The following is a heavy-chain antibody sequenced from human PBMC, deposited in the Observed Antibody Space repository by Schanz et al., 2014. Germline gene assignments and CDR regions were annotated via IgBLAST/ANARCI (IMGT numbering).Heavy chain of an antibody. CDR3: ARTDQQMQRPDY. CDR1: GFAFTSNA. D-gene: IGHD2-2*01. V-gene: IGHV3-23*04. CDR2: ISGSGAHT. J-gene: IGHJ4*02. Sequence: EVQLVESGGGLIQPGGSLRLSCEASGFAFTSNAMTWVRQAPGKGLEWVSTISGSGAHTYHADSVKGRFTISKHNSRHTLYLQMDSLTTDDTAVYYCARTDQQMQRPDYWGQGTLVIVSS.